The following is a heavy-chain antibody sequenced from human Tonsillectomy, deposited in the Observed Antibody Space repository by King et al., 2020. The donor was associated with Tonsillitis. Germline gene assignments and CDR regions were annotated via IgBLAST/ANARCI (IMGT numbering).Heavy chain of an antibody. D-gene: IGHD4-23*01. V-gene: IGHV3-23*04. CDR1: GFTFSSYA. CDR2: ISGRGGIT. Sequence: VQLVESGGGLVQPGGSLRLSCAASGFTFSSYAMSWVRQAPGRGREWVSAISGRGGITYYAASVKGRFTISRDNSKNTLYREMNSLRAEDTAVYYCAKEWEHDYGGLLDAFDIWGQGTMVTVSS. J-gene: IGHJ3*02. CDR3: AKEWEHDYGGLLDAFDI.